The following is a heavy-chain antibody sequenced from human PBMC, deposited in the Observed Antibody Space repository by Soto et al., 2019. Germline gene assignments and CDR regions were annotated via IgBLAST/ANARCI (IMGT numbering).Heavy chain of an antibody. Sequence: SETLSLTCTVSDYSIGSGYYWGWIQQPPGKGLEWIGSIIHSGNTNYNPSLKSRVTMSVDTSKNQFSLKLSSVIAADTAVYYCARAGFTQFGVYYYYGMDVWGQGTTVTVS. D-gene: IGHD3-10*02. CDR3: ARAGFTQFGVYYYYGMDV. CDR1: DYSIGSGYY. CDR2: IIHSGNT. J-gene: IGHJ6*02. V-gene: IGHV4-38-2*02.